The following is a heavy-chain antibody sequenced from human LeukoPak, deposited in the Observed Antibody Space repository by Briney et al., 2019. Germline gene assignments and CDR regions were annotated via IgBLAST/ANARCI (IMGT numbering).Heavy chain of an antibody. V-gene: IGHV3-23*01. CDR2: ISGSGGST. D-gene: IGHD3-9*01. CDR3: AKDSDILTAYPHY. CDR1: GFAFTSYA. J-gene: IGHJ4*02. Sequence: GGSLRLSCAASGFAFTSYAMSWVRQAPGKGLEWVSAISGSGGSTNYADSVKGRFTISRDNSKNTLYLQMNSLRAEDTAVYYCAKDSDILTAYPHYWGQGTLVTVSS.